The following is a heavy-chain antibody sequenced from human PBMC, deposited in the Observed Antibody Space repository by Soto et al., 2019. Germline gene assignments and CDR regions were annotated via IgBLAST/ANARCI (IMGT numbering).Heavy chain of an antibody. V-gene: IGHV4-59*08. CDR3: ARRYGYCFDY. CDR1: GGSISSYY. CDR2: IYYSGST. J-gene: IGHJ4*02. Sequence: PSETLSLTCTVSGGSISSYYWSWIRQPPGKGLEWIGYIYYSGSTNCNPSLKSRVTISVDTSKNQFSLKLSSVTAADTAVYYCARRYGYCFDYWGQGTLVTVSS. D-gene: IGHD2-2*03.